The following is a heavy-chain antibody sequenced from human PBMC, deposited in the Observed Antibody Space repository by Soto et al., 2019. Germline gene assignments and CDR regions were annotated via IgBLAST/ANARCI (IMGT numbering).Heavy chain of an antibody. CDR2: IYWDDDQ. Sequence: QITLKESGPTLVKPTQTLTLTCTFSGFSLSINGVAVGWIRQPPGQALEWLALIYWDDDQRYNPSLKNRLTIXKXNSRNQVVLTMTNMDPVDTATYYCAHKRDVSRGFKYWGQGTLVTVSS. CDR3: AHKRDVSRGFKY. V-gene: IGHV2-5*02. D-gene: IGHD3-10*01. J-gene: IGHJ4*02. CDR1: GFSLSINGVA.